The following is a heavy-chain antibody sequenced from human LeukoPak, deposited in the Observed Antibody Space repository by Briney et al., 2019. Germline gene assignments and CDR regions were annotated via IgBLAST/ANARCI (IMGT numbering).Heavy chain of an antibody. CDR3: ARDRFHYSTVWYFDL. V-gene: IGHV3-48*02. D-gene: IGHD2-15*01. J-gene: IGHJ2*01. CDR1: GFTFSSYS. CDR2: ISSSSSTI. Sequence: GGSLRLSCAASGFTFSSYSMNWVRQAPGKGLEWVSYISSSSSTIYYADSVKGRFTISRDNAKNSLYLQMSSLRDEDTAVYYCARDRFHYSTVWYFDLWGRGTLVTVSS.